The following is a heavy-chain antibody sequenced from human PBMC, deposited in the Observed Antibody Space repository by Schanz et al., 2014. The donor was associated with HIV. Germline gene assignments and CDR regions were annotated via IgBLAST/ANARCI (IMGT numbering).Heavy chain of an antibody. J-gene: IGHJ6*02. CDR2: LWHDGTNK. Sequence: VQLLESGGGLVQPGRSLRLSCAASGFTFSSYGMHWVRQAPGKGLEWVAVLWHDGTNKYYVDSVKDRFTISRDNSKNTLYLQMNGLRADDTAVYYCARTSRIVIPDRDPRLSYLYGMDVWGQGTTVTVSS. V-gene: IGHV3-33*01. CDR1: GFTFSSYG. D-gene: IGHD1-26*01. CDR3: ARTSRIVIPDRDPRLSYLYGMDV.